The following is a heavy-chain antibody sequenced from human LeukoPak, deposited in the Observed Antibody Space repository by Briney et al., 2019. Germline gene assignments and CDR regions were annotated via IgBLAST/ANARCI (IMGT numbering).Heavy chain of an antibody. CDR2: ISNDNGIT. CDR3: ARGGFDYYGTGRAFDV. Sequence: ASVKVSCKTSGYSFPTYGISWVRQAPGQGLEWMGWISNDNGITNYAPQFQGRVTLDTETYTSTAYMELRNLRSDDAAVYYCARGGFDYYGTGRAFDVWGQGTLVTVSS. J-gene: IGHJ4*02. D-gene: IGHD3-10*01. CDR1: GYSFPTYG. V-gene: IGHV1-18*01.